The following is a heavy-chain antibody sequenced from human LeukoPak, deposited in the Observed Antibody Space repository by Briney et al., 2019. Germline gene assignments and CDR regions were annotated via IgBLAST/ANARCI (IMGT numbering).Heavy chain of an antibody. CDR3: IRDEALWRLDY. Sequence: GRSLRLSCAASGFTFSNHWMHWVRQVPGKGLVWVSRIDEGGTNAMYADSVKGRFSISKDNAKNTVNLQMNSLRAEDTGVYYCIRDEALWRLDYWGQGTLVTVSS. CDR2: IDEGGTNA. CDR1: GFTFSNHW. V-gene: IGHV3-74*03. D-gene: IGHD2-21*01. J-gene: IGHJ4*02.